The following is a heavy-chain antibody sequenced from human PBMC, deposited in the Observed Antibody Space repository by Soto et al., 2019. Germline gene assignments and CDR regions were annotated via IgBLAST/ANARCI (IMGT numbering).Heavy chain of an antibody. CDR2: INPNSGGT. CDR3: ARDQMDCSGGSCYPWVNWFVP. V-gene: IGHV1-2*04. Sequence: ASVKVSCKASGYTFTGYYMHWVRQAPGQGLEWMGWINPNSGGTNYAQKFQGWVTMTRDTSISTAYMELSRLRSDDTAVYYCARDQMDCSGGSCYPWVNWFVPWGQGTLVTVSS. CDR1: GYTFTGYY. D-gene: IGHD2-15*01. J-gene: IGHJ5*02.